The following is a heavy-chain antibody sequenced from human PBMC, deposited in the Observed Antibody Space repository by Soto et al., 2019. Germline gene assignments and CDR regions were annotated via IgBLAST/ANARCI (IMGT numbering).Heavy chain of an antibody. CDR2: IYWNDDK. J-gene: IGHJ6*02. CDR1: GFSLSTSGVG. D-gene: IGHD6-6*01. V-gene: IGHV2-5*04. CDR3: VKADSGSPSYGMDV. Sequence: SGPTLVNPTQTLTLTCTFSGFSLSTSGVGVGWIRQPPGKALEWLALIYWNDDKRYSPSLKSRLTITKDTSKNQVVLTMTNMDPEDTALYYCVKADSGSPSYGMDVWGRGTTVTVSS.